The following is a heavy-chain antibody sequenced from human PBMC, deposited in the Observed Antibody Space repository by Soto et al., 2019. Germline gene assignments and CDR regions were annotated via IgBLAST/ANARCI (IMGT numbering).Heavy chain of an antibody. CDR1: GFIFSGYA. Sequence: GGSLRLSCSASGFIFSGYAMSWVRQSAGKGLEWVSAVSGSGATTFYADSVRGRFTISRDNSKNTLYLQMHSLRAEDTAIYYCAKKAPLFDWVAPSPDTGMDVWGQGTTVTVSS. V-gene: IGHV3-23*01. J-gene: IGHJ6*02. D-gene: IGHD3-9*01. CDR2: VSGSGATT. CDR3: AKKAPLFDWVAPSPDTGMDV.